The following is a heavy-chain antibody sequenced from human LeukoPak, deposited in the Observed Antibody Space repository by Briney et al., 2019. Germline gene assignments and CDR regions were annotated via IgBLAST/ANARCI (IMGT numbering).Heavy chain of an antibody. J-gene: IGHJ4*02. Sequence: ASVKVSCKASGYTFTGYDMHWGRQAPGQGLEWMGWINPNSVGTNYAQKFQGRVTMTRDTSISTAHMEMSRLRSDDTAVYYCARVRFWVVVPAAIDYWGQGTLVTVSS. V-gene: IGHV1-2*02. D-gene: IGHD2-2*02. CDR1: GYTFTGYD. CDR3: ARVRFWVVVPAAIDY. CDR2: INPNSVGT.